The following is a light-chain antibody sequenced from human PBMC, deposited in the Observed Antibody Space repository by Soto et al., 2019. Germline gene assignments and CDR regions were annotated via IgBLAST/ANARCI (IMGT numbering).Light chain of an antibody. J-gene: IGKJ1*01. V-gene: IGKV4-1*01. Sequence: DIVMTQSPDSLAVSLGERATINCKSSQSIFYSSNNKNYLVLYQQKPGQPPKLLIYWASTRESGVPDRFSGRGSGTDFTLTISSLQADDVAVYYCQQHYSPPKTFGQGTKVEIK. CDR1: QSIFYSSNNKNY. CDR3: QQHYSPPKT. CDR2: WAS.